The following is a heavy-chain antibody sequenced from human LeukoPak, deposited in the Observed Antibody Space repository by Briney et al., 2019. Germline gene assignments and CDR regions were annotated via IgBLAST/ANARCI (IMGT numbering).Heavy chain of an antibody. V-gene: IGHV4-34*01. J-gene: IGHJ1*01. CDR2: INHSGST. CDR3: ASQTGVYYDSSGYVH. CDR1: GGSISSYY. Sequence: SETLSLTCTVSGGSISSYYWSWIRQPPGKGLEWIGEINHSGSTNYNPSLKSRVTISVDTSKNQFSLKLSSVTAADTAVYYCASQTGVYYDSSGYVHWGQGTLVTVSS. D-gene: IGHD3-22*01.